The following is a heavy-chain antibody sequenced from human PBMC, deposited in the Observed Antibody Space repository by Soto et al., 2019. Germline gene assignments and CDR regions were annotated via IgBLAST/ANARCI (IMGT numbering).Heavy chain of an antibody. CDR1: GFTFSSYG. D-gene: IGHD1-1*01. J-gene: IGHJ5*02. V-gene: IGHV3-30*18. CDR3: AKDLDGDNWNDVSWFDP. Sequence: QVQLVESGGGVVQPGRSLRLSCAASGFTFSSYGMHWVRQAPGKGLEWVAVISYDGSNKYYADSVKGRFTISRDNSKNTLYLQMNRLRAEDTAVYYCAKDLDGDNWNDVSWFDPWGQGTLVTVSS. CDR2: ISYDGSNK.